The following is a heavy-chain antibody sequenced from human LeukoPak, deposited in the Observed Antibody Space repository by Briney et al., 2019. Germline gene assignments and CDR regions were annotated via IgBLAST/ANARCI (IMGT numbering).Heavy chain of an antibody. J-gene: IGHJ6*03. CDR3: ARDHAFSYYYYYMDV. D-gene: IGHD3-3*01. V-gene: IGHV3-7*01. Sequence: GGSLRLSCAASGFTFSSYAMSWVRQAPGKGLEWVANINQDGSEKYYVDSVKGRFTISRGNAKNSLYLQMNSLRAEDTAVYYCARDHAFSYYYYYMDVWGKGTTVTVSS. CDR1: GFTFSSYA. CDR2: INQDGSEK.